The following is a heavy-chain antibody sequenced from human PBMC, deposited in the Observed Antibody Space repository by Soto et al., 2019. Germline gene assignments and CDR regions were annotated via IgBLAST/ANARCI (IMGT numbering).Heavy chain of an antibody. Sequence: SETLSLTCTVSGGSISSSSYYWGWIRQPPGMGREWIGSIYYSVSTYYTPSLKSRVTISVDTSKNPFSLKLSSVTAADTAVYYCARGGDGSSWYYYYYYGMDVWGQGTTVTVSS. CDR1: GGSISSSSYY. D-gene: IGHD6-13*01. V-gene: IGHV4-39*01. J-gene: IGHJ6*02. CDR2: IYYSVST. CDR3: ARGGDGSSWYYYYYYGMDV.